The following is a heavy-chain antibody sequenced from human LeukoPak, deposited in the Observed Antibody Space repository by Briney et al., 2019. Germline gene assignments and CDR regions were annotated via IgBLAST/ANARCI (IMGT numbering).Heavy chain of an antibody. CDR1: GFTFSSYA. CDR3: AKTVNVNYDFWSGYSPYYFDY. Sequence: PGGSLRLSCAASGFTFSSYAMSWVRQAPGKGLEWVSAISGSGGSTYYADSVKGRFTISRDNYKNTLYLQMNSLRAEDTAVYYCAKTVNVNYDFWSGYSPYYFDYWGQGTLVTVSS. V-gene: IGHV3-23*01. D-gene: IGHD3-3*01. CDR2: ISGSGGST. J-gene: IGHJ4*02.